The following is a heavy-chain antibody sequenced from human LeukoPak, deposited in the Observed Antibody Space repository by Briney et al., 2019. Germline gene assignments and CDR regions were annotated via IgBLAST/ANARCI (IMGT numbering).Heavy chain of an antibody. D-gene: IGHD6-19*01. CDR1: GFTFSSYG. J-gene: IGHJ1*01. V-gene: IGHV3-30*02. Sequence: PGGSLRLSCAASGFTFSSYGMHWVRQAPGKGLEWVAFIRYDGSNKYYAHSVQGRFTISRDNSKNTLYLQMNSLRAEDTAVYYCAKPKPSGGGKQWPVLQHGGRGTLDSVST. CDR3: AKPKPSGGGKQWPVLQH. CDR2: IRYDGSNK.